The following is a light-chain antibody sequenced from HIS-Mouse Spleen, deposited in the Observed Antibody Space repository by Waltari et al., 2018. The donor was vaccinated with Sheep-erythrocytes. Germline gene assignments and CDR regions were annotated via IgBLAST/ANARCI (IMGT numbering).Light chain of an antibody. CDR3: CSYAGSYNHV. V-gene: IGLV2-11*01. J-gene: IGLJ1*01. CDR1: RSDVGGCNY. Sequence: QSALTQPRSVSGSPGPSVTISCTGTRSDVGGCNYVSWYQQHPGKAPKLMIYDVSKRPSGVPDRFSGSKSGNTASLTISGLQAEDEADYYCCSYAGSYNHVFATGTKVTVL. CDR2: DVS.